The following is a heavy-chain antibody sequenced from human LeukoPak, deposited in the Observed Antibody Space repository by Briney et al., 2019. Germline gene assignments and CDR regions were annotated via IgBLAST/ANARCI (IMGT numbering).Heavy chain of an antibody. V-gene: IGHV3-23*01. Sequence: PGGSLRLSCAASGFTFSSYAMSWVRQAPGKGPEWVSAISSSGGNTYYADSVKGRFTISRDNSKNTLYLQMNSLRAEDTAVYYCAKGGSDYDDHGYSFDYWGQGALVTVSS. J-gene: IGHJ4*02. CDR1: GFTFSSYA. CDR2: ISSSGGNT. CDR3: AKGGSDYDDHGYSFDY. D-gene: IGHD1-26*01.